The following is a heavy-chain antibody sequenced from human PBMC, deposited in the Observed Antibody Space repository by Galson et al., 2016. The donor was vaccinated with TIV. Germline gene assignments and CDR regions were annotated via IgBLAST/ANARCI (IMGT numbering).Heavy chain of an antibody. V-gene: IGHV1-69*13. CDR3: AKHRNTAFDTYYDYYVMDV. Sequence: SVKVSCKASGGSFSSHVFTWVRQAPGQGLEWMGDIIPLFATPNYAQKLQSRVTITADESTSTVYVELSSLGSEDTAIYFCAKHRNTAFDTYYDYYVMDVWGQGATVTVSS. D-gene: IGHD2/OR15-2a*01. CDR2: IIPLFATP. J-gene: IGHJ6*02. CDR1: GGSFSSHV.